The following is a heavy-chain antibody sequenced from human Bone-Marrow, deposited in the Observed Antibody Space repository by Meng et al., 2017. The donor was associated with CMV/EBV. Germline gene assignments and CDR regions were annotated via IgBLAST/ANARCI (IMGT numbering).Heavy chain of an antibody. V-gene: IGHV4-39*07. CDR2: IYYSGST. J-gene: IGHJ6*01. D-gene: IGHD3-3*01. Sequence: SETLSLTCTVSGDSISSSSYYWGWIRQPPGKGLEWIGSIYYSGSTYYNPSLKSRVTISVDTSKNQFSLKLSSVTAADTAVYYCARSEYDFWSGSDYYYGMDVWGQGTLVAVSS. CDR3: ARSEYDFWSGSDYYYGMDV. CDR1: GDSISSSSYY.